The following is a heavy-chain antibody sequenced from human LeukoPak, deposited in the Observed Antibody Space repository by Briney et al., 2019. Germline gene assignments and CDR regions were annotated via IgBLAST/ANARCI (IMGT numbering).Heavy chain of an antibody. CDR2: IYYSGST. J-gene: IGHJ4*02. Sequence: SETLSLTCTVSGGSISSSSYYWGWIRQPPGKGLEWIGSIYYSGSTYYNPSLKSRVTISVDTSKNQLSLKLSSVTAADTAVYYCAGLRIVVVPAAMDDYWGQGTLVTVSS. V-gene: IGHV4-39*01. CDR1: GGSISSSSYY. CDR3: AGLRIVVVPAAMDDY. D-gene: IGHD2-2*01.